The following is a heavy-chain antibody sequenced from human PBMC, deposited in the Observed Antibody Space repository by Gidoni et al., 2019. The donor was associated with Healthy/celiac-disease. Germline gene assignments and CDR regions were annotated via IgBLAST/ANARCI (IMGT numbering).Heavy chain of an antibody. CDR3: AKGHIYFDY. CDR1: GFTFSSYG. J-gene: IGHJ4*02. Sequence: QVQLVESWGAVVQPGRSLRLSCPASGFTFSSYGMHWVRQAPGKGLEWVAVISYDGSNKYYADSVKGRFTISRDNSKNTLYLQMNSLRAEDTAVYYCAKGHIYFDYWGQGTLVTGSS. V-gene: IGHV3-30*18. D-gene: IGHD2-21*01. CDR2: ISYDGSNK.